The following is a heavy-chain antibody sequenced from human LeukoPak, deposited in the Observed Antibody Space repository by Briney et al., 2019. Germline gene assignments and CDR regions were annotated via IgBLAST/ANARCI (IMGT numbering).Heavy chain of an antibody. J-gene: IGHJ4*02. CDR3: AKAGYSSSWYRNFDY. D-gene: IGHD6-13*01. V-gene: IGHV3-23*01. Sequence: GGSLRLSCAASGFTFSNYGMSWVRQAPGKGLDWVSGISASGGSTYYADSVKGRFTISRDNSKNTLYLQMNSLRAEDTATYYCAKAGYSSSWYRNFDYWGQGTLVTVSS. CDR2: ISASGGST. CDR1: GFTFSNYG.